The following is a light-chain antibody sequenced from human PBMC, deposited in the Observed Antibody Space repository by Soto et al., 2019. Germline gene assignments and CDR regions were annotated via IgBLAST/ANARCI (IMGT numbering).Light chain of an antibody. Sequence: EIVLTQSPGTLSLSPGERATLSYRASQSVSASFLAWYQQKPGQAPRLLIYGASSRATGIPDRFSGGGSETDFTLTISRLEPEDFAVYYCQQYGTSPPEYTFGQGTKLEIK. CDR2: GAS. CDR1: QSVSASF. J-gene: IGKJ2*01. V-gene: IGKV3-20*01. CDR3: QQYGTSPPEYT.